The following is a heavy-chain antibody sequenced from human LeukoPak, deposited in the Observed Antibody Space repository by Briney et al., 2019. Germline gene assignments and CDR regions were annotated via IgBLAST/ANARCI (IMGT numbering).Heavy chain of an antibody. V-gene: IGHV3-53*01. J-gene: IGHJ4*02. Sequence: GGSLRLSRAASGFTVSSNYMSWVRQAPRKGLEWVSVIYTGGDTYYADSVKGRFSISRDNSKNTLYLQMNTLRAEDTAVYYCARASGYSGYDPFDFWGQGTLVTVSS. CDR3: ARASGYSGYDPFDF. CDR1: GFTVSSNY. D-gene: IGHD5-12*01. CDR2: IYTGGDT.